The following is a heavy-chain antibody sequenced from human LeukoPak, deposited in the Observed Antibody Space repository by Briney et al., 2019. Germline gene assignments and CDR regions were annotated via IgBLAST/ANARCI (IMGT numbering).Heavy chain of an antibody. J-gene: IGHJ5*02. D-gene: IGHD5-12*01. CDR1: GFTFSSYS. Sequence: KPGGSLRPSCAASGFTFSSYSMNWVRQAPGKGLEWVSSISSSSSYIYYADSVKGRFTISRDNAKNSLYLQMNSLRAEDTAVYYCARGYSGYDIPPFDPWGQGTLVTVSS. CDR3: ARGYSGYDIPPFDP. CDR2: ISSSSSYI. V-gene: IGHV3-21*01.